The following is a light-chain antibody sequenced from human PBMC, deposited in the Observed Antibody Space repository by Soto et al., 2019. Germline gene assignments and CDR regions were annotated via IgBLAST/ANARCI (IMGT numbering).Light chain of an antibody. CDR1: ISYVGVYNY. CDR3: SSYTSSSTLYV. V-gene: IGLV2-14*01. CDR2: EVS. Sequence: QSLLTQPASVSWSPGQSITISFTGTISYVGVYNYFSCYQQHPGKAPKLMIYEVSNRPSGVSNRFSGSKSGNTSSLTISLLKAEDEADYYCSSYTSSSTLYVFATRTKVTV. J-gene: IGLJ1*01.